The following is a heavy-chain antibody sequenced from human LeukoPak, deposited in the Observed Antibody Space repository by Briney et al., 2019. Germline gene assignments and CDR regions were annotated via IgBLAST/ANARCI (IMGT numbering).Heavy chain of an antibody. V-gene: IGHV4-39*01. CDR2: IYYTGST. Sequence: SETLSLTCTVSGGSISSSYYWGWLRQPPGKGLEYIGSIYYTGSTYYNPSLKSRVTISIDTSKNQFSLKLSSVTATDTAVYYCARYSSRPSNWFDPWGQGTLVTVSS. J-gene: IGHJ5*02. CDR3: ARYSSRPSNWFDP. CDR1: GGSISSSYY. D-gene: IGHD6-19*01.